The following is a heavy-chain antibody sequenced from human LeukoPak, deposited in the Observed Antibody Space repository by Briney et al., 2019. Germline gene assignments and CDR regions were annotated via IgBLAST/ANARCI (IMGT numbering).Heavy chain of an antibody. D-gene: IGHD3-22*01. CDR3: ATLTLLYDSSGYSHFFGY. CDR2: IYYSGST. V-gene: IGHV4-39*07. J-gene: IGHJ4*02. Sequence: SETLSLTCTVSGGSISSSSYYWGWIRQPPGKGLEWIGSIYYSGSTYYNPSLKSRVTISVGMSKNQFSLKLSSVTAADTAVYYRATLTLLYDSSGYSHFFGYWGQGTLVTVSS. CDR1: GGSISSSSYY.